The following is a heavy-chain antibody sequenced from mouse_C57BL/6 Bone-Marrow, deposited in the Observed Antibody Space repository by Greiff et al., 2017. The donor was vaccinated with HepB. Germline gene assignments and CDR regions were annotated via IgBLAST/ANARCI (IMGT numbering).Heavy chain of an antibody. V-gene: IGHV2-9-1*01. Sequence: QVQLKESGPGLVAPSQSLSITCTVSGFSLTSYAISWVRQPPGKGLEWLGVIWTGGGTNYNSARKSRLSISKDNSKSQVFLKMNSLQTDDTARYYCARDRADGYYEGWFAYWGQGTLVTVSA. CDR1: GFSLTSYA. CDR3: ARDRADGYYEGWFAY. J-gene: IGHJ3*01. D-gene: IGHD2-3*01. CDR2: IWTGGGT.